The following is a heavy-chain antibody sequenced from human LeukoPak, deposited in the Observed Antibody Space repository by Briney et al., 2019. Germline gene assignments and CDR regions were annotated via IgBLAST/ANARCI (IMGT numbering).Heavy chain of an antibody. J-gene: IGHJ4*02. Sequence: SVKVSCKASGGTFSSYAISWVRQAPGQGLEWMGRIIPILGIANYAQKFQGRVTITADKSTSTAYMELSSLRSEDTAVYYCAREGVAGPKHEGIYYFDYWGQGTLVTVSS. CDR2: IIPILGIA. CDR1: GGTFSSYA. V-gene: IGHV1-69*04. D-gene: IGHD1-14*01. CDR3: AREGVAGPKHEGIYYFDY.